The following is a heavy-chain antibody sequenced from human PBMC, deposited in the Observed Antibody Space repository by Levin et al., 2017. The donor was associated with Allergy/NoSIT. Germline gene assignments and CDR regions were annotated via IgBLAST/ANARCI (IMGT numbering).Heavy chain of an antibody. J-gene: IGHJ6*02. V-gene: IGHV3-7*01. CDR1: GFTFSSYW. CDR3: ARDPREMMMDV. D-gene: IGHD5-24*01. Sequence: GESLKISCAASGFTFSSYWMSWVRQAPGKGLEWVANIKQDGSEKYYVDSVKGRFTISRDNAKNSLYLQMNSLRAEDTAVYYCARDPREMMMDVWGQGTTVTVSS. CDR2: IKQDGSEK.